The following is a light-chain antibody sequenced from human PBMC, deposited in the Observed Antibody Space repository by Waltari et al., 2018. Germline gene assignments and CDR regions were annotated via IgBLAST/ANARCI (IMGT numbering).Light chain of an antibody. CDR1: QSISIN. CDR3: QQFNDWAWS. V-gene: IGKV3-15*01. CDR2: EAS. Sequence: EVVMTQSPPTLSVSQGERATLSCRASQSISINMVWYQQRPGQAPRLLIYEASMRATDIPARFSGSGSGTEFTLTISSVQSEDAAVYYCQQFNDWAWSFGQGTKVEIK. J-gene: IGKJ1*01.